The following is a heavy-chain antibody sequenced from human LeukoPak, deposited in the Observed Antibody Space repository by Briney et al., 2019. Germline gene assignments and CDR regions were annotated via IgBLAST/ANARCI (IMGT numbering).Heavy chain of an antibody. J-gene: IGHJ4*02. D-gene: IGHD5-12*01. CDR1: GYILSELS. CDR2: SDPEDGET. CDR3: ATDPINGGYDFAYEQWLCHLSY. V-gene: IGHV1-24*01. Sequence: SVKVSCKVSGYILSELSMHWVRQAPGKGLEWMGGSDPEDGETIYAQKFQGRVTMTEDTSTDTAYMELSSLRSEDTAVYYCATDPINGGYDFAYEQWLCHLSYWDQGTLVTVSS.